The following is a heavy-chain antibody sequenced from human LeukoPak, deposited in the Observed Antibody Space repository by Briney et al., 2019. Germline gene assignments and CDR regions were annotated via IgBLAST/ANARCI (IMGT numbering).Heavy chain of an antibody. D-gene: IGHD1-26*01. V-gene: IGHV4-61*02. CDR1: GGSISSSSYY. Sequence: SETLSLTCTVSGGSISSSSYYWNWIRQPAGKGLEWIGRITTSGSTNYNPSLKSRVTMSVDTSKNQFSLKLTSVTAADTAVFYCARGVGALYFDYWGQGTLVTVSS. CDR3: ARGVGALYFDY. CDR2: ITTSGST. J-gene: IGHJ4*02.